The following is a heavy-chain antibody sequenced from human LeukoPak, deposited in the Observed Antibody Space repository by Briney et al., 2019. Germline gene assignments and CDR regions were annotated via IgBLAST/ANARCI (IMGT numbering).Heavy chain of an antibody. Sequence: SETLSLTCTVSGGSISSYYWSWIRQPAGKGLEWIGRTHTSGSTNYNPSLKSRVTMSGDTSKNQFSLKLSSVTAADTAVYYCARTTMVRGTYYMDVWGKGTTVTISS. CDR1: GGSISSYY. J-gene: IGHJ6*03. V-gene: IGHV4-4*07. D-gene: IGHD3-10*01. CDR2: THTSGST. CDR3: ARTTMVRGTYYMDV.